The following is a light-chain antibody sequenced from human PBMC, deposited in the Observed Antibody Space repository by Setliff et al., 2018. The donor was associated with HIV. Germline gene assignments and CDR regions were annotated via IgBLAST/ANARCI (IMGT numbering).Light chain of an antibody. CDR1: ASDVGAYNF. CDR2: DVS. Sequence: QSALTQPRSVPGSPGQSVTFSCTGSASDVGAYNFVSWYQQHPGKAPKLIIYDVSKRPSGVPDRFSGSKSGDTASLTISGLQSEDEADYYCCSYAGADTYIFGSGTKVTVL. V-gene: IGLV2-11*01. J-gene: IGLJ1*01. CDR3: CSYAGADTYI.